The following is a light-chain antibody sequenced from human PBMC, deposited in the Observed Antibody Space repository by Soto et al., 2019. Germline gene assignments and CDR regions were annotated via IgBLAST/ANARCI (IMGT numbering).Light chain of an antibody. J-gene: IGKJ4*01. CDR1: QSILFSSNNKNY. CDR3: QQYYSTPVT. Sequence: DIVLTQSPDSLAVSLGERATINCKSSQSILFSSNNKNYLTWYQQKPGQPPKPLIYWASTRESGVADRFSGSGSGKDFTRTISSLQAEDVAVYYCQQYYSTPVTFGGRNKVEIK. CDR2: WAS. V-gene: IGKV4-1*01.